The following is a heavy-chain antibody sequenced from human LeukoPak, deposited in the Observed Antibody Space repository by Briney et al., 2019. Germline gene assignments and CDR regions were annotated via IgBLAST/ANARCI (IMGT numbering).Heavy chain of an antibody. CDR3: ARIFGDYVFDY. Sequence: PGRSLRLSCAASGFTFDDYAMHWVRQAPGKGLEWVSGISWNSGSIGYADSVKGRFTISRDNAENSLYLQMNSLRAEDTAVYYCARIFGDYVFDYWGQGTLVTVSS. V-gene: IGHV3-9*01. CDR1: GFTFDDYA. CDR2: ISWNSGSI. D-gene: IGHD4-17*01. J-gene: IGHJ4*02.